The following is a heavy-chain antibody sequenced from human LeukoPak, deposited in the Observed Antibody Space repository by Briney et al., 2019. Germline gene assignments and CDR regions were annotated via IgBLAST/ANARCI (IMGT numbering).Heavy chain of an antibody. CDR2: ISYNGSNK. V-gene: IGHV3-30-3*01. CDR3: ARDRSPSPASVGAKPGGLCDY. J-gene: IGHJ4*02. D-gene: IGHD1-26*01. CDR1: GFTFSSYA. Sequence: PGGSLRLSCAASGFTFSSYAMHWVRQAPGKGLEWVAVISYNGSNKYYADSVKGRFTISRDNSKNTLYLQMNSLRAEDTAVYYCARDRSPSPASVGAKPGGLCDYWGQGTLVTVSS.